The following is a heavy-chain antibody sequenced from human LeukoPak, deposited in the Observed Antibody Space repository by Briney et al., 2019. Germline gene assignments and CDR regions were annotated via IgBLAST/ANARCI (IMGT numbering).Heavy chain of an antibody. CDR1: GVSIRSSNSY. J-gene: IGHJ4*02. CDR2: IYYSGST. D-gene: IGHD2-15*01. V-gene: IGHV4-39*07. CDR3: ARPNIRYCSGGARSNDGSDY. Sequence: SETLSLTCTVSGVSIRSSNSYWGWIRQPPGKGLEWIGSIYYSGSTYYSPSLKSRVTISVDTSKNQFSLKLSSVTAADTAVYYCARPNIRYCSGGARSNDGSDYWGQGTLVTVSS.